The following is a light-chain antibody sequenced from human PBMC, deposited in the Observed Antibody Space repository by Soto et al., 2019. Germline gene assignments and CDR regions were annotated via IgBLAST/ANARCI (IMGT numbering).Light chain of an antibody. CDR1: QSVSSVY. V-gene: IGKV3-20*01. Sequence: EIMLTQSPGTLSLSPGERATLSCRASQSVSSVYLAWYQHKPGQAPRVLIYGASRRATGIPDRFSGSGSGTEFTLTISRLDLEDFAVYYCHQYDNPPYTFGQGTKLEIK. J-gene: IGKJ2*01. CDR2: GAS. CDR3: HQYDNPPYT.